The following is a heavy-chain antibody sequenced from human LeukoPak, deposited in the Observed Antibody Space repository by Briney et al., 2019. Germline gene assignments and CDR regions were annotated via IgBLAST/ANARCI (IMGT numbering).Heavy chain of an antibody. Sequence: SVTLSLTCTVSGGSISSYYWSWIRQPAGKGLEWIGRIYTSGSTNYNPSLKSRVTMSVDTSKNQFSLKLSSVTAADTAVYYCARGRNYYDSSGYYYESAFDIWGQGTMVTVSS. V-gene: IGHV4-4*07. D-gene: IGHD3-22*01. CDR2: IYTSGST. CDR3: ARGRNYYDSSGYYYESAFDI. J-gene: IGHJ3*02. CDR1: GGSISSYY.